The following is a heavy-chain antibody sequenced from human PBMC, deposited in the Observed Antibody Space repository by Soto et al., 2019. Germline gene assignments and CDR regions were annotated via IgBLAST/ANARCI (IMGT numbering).Heavy chain of an antibody. J-gene: IGHJ4*02. Sequence: ASVKVSCKVSGYTLTELSMHWVRQAPGKGLEWMGGFDPEDGETIYAQKFQGRVTMTEDTSTDTAYMELSSLRSEDTAVYYCATDFYYDRFLDYWXQGTLVTVSS. D-gene: IGHD3-22*01. V-gene: IGHV1-24*01. CDR1: GYTLTELS. CDR3: ATDFYYDRFLDY. CDR2: FDPEDGET.